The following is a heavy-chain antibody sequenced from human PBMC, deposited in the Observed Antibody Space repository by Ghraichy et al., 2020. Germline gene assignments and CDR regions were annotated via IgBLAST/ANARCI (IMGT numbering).Heavy chain of an antibody. CDR3: ARGDVTLVRGLIPKSYYYMDV. V-gene: IGHV4-34*01. CDR1: GGSFSDYS. CDR2: INHSGNT. J-gene: IGHJ6*03. Sequence: SETLSLTCAVYGGSFSDYSWNWIRQPPGKGLEWIGEINHSGNTNYNPSLKSRVTISVDTSKNQFSLKLSSVTAADTAVYSCARGDVTLVRGLIPKSYYYMDVWGKGTTVTVSS. D-gene: IGHD3-10*01.